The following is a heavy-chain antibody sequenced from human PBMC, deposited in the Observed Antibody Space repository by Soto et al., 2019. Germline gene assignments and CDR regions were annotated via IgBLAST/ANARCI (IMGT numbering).Heavy chain of an antibody. V-gene: IGHV3-30*18. D-gene: IGHD3-16*01. J-gene: IGHJ4*02. Sequence: QVQLVESGGGVVQPGRSLRLSCAASGFTFSTNGMHWVRQAPVKGLEWMAIISYDGSNKYYADSVKGRLTISRDNSKNILDLQRTSLSAEDTAVYYCAKDRVESGLGEIDYWRQGTLVTVSS. CDR3: AKDRVESGLGEIDY. CDR2: ISYDGSNK. CDR1: GFTFSTNG.